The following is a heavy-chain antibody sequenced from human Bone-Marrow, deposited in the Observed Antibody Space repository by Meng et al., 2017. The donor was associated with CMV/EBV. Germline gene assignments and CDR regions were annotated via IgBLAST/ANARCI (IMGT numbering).Heavy chain of an antibody. CDR1: GGSVSSGSYY. CDR3: ARCTNYFDP. Sequence: LTCSVSGGSVSSGSYYWTWIRQPPGKGLEWIGYIYHSGSTNYNPSLKSRVTISVDASRDQFSLRLSSVTAADTAVYYCARCTNYFDPWGQGTLVTVSS. J-gene: IGHJ5*02. D-gene: IGHD4/OR15-4a*01. V-gene: IGHV4-61*01. CDR2: IYHSGST.